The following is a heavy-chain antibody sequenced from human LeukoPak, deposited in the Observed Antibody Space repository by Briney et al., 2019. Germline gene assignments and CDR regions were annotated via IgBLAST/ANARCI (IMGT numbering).Heavy chain of an antibody. V-gene: IGHV1-46*01. CDR3: ARDLRSGSVRFDY. Sequence: ASVKVSCKASGYTFTTYYIHWVRQAPGQGLEWMGIINPSGGSTNDAQKFQGRVTMTRDTSTSTVYMELSGLTSEDTGVYYCARDLRSGSVRFDYWGQGTLVTVSS. J-gene: IGHJ4*02. D-gene: IGHD3-10*01. CDR2: INPSGGST. CDR1: GYTFTTYY.